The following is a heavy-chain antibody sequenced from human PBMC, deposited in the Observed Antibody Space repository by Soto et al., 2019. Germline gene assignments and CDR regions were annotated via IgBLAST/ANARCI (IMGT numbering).Heavy chain of an antibody. CDR2: ISEDGGNK. V-gene: IGHV3-30-3*01. Sequence: QVQLVESGGGLVKPGGSLRLSCAASGFTLNSFAIHWVRQAPGKGLEWVSVISEDGGNKYFAESVRGRFLISRDNSKNTVYLQMNSLRLEDTAVYFCARRLTRTVSALGYWGQGTLVSVSS. D-gene: IGHD6-19*01. CDR1: GFTLNSFA. J-gene: IGHJ4*02. CDR3: ARRLTRTVSALGY.